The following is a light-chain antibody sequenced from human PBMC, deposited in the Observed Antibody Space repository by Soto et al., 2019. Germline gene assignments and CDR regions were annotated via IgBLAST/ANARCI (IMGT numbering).Light chain of an antibody. J-gene: IGLJ1*01. Sequence: HYALTQPPYVSRSPGQSVAISCTGARNVVGSYNRVAWYQQPPGAAPNRIVYEVSNRPSGVPDRFAGSKSGNTASLTISGLQAEDEAENYSTSYTGSSSYVFGTGTKVTV. CDR2: EVS. V-gene: IGLV2-18*02. CDR1: RNVVGSYNR. CDR3: TSYTGSSSYV.